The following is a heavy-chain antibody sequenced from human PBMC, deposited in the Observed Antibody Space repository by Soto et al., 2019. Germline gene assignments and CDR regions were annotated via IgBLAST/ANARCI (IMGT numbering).Heavy chain of an antibody. J-gene: IGHJ6*02. V-gene: IGHV1-69*05. CDR3: ARVLLEWLLRMDV. D-gene: IGHD3-3*01. Sequence: ASVKVSFRASGSTFSSYAISWFRQAPGQGLEWMGGIIPIFGTANYAQKFQGRVTMTRDTSISTAYMELSRLRSDDTAVYYCARVLLEWLLRMDVWGQGTTVTVSS. CDR1: GSTFSSYA. CDR2: IIPIFGTA.